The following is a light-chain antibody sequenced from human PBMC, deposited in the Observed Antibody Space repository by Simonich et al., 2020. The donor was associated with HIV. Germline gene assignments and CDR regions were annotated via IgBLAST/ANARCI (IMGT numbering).Light chain of an antibody. CDR3: QQYYSTPYT. Sequence: DIVMTQSPDSLAVSLGERATINCKSSQSVLYSSNNKNYLDWYQQQPGQPPNLLIYWASAREFGVPDRFSGSGSGTDFTLTISSLQTEDVALYYCQQYYSTPYTFGQGTKVEIK. J-gene: IGKJ2*01. CDR2: WAS. CDR1: QSVLYSSNNKNY. V-gene: IGKV4-1*01.